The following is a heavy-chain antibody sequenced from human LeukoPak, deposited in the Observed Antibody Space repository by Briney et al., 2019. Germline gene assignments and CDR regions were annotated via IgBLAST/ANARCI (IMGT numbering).Heavy chain of an antibody. Sequence: GGSLRLSCGVSGFTFRRYAMKWVRQARGRGLEGGSDISTSRSYILYVDSVEGRFTISRDNTKHSLYLQMNSLRAEDTAVFYCARVKYNSGSWDAFDIWGQGTMVTVSS. V-gene: IGHV3-21*05. CDR2: ISTSRSYI. CDR3: ARVKYNSGSWDAFDI. CDR1: GFTFRRYA. J-gene: IGHJ3*02. D-gene: IGHD6-19*01.